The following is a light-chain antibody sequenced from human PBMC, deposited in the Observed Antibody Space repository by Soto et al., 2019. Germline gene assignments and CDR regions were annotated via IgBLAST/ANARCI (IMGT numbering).Light chain of an antibody. J-gene: IGKJ1*01. V-gene: IGKV3-20*01. CDR3: QQYGSSLPRT. Sequence: EIVLTQSPGTLSLSPGERATLSCRANQSVSSSYLAWYQQKPGQAPRLLIYGASSRATGIPDRFSGSGSGTDFTLTISRLEPEDFAVYYCQQYGSSLPRTFGQGTKVEIK. CDR2: GAS. CDR1: QSVSSSY.